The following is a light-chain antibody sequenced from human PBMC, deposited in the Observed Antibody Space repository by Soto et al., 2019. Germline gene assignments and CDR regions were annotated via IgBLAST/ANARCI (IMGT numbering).Light chain of an antibody. V-gene: IGKV1-33*01. CDR1: QDISKF. J-gene: IGKJ3*01. CDR3: QQYQSVPFT. Sequence: DIEMTQSPSSLSASVGDRISITCQASQDISKFLIWYQQTPGKAPKFLIYEASSLEGGVPSRFSGSGSGTYFTLMIISLQAEDSGTNYCQQYQSVPFTFGPGTKLEI. CDR2: EAS.